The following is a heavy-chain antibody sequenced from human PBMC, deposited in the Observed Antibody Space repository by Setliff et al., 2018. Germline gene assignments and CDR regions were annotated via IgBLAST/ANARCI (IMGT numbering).Heavy chain of an antibody. CDR2: IYTSGST. Sequence: LSLTCIVSGGSITNYYWSWIRQPPGKGLEWIGYIYTSGSTNYNPSLKSRVTISVDTSKNQFSLKLSAVTAADTAVYFCAREDGPNYYYYYMDIWGKGTTVTVSS. V-gene: IGHV4-4*08. D-gene: IGHD2-8*01. J-gene: IGHJ6*03. CDR3: AREDGPNYYYYYMDI. CDR1: GGSITNYY.